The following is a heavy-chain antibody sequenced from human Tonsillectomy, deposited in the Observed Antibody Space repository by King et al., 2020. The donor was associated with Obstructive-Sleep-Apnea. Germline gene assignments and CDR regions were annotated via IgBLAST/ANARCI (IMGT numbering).Heavy chain of an antibody. CDR3: ARVLGAAGPDYYFDY. Sequence: VQLQQWGTGLLKPSETLSLTCAVYGGSFSDYYWSWIRQPPGKGLEWIGEINHSGSTNFNPSLKWRVTISVDTPRTQFSLKLHSVTAADTAVYYCARVLGAAGPDYYFDYWGQGTLVTVSS. V-gene: IGHV4-34*01. CDR1: GGSFSDYY. CDR2: INHSGST. D-gene: IGHD1-26*01. J-gene: IGHJ4*02.